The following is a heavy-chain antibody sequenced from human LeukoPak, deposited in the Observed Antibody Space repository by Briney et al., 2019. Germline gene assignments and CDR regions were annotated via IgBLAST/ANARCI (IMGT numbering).Heavy chain of an antibody. CDR2: IKQDGSEK. CDR3: AKDMLEPSGYYYYYGMDV. V-gene: IGHV3-7*03. CDR1: GFTFSSYW. Sequence: GGSLRLSCAVSGFTFSSYWMSWVRQAPGKGLEWVANIKQDGSEKYYVDSVKGRFTISRDNAKNSLYLQMNSLRTEDTALYYCAKDMLEPSGYYYYYGMDVWGQGTTVTVSS. D-gene: IGHD2-8*01. J-gene: IGHJ6*02.